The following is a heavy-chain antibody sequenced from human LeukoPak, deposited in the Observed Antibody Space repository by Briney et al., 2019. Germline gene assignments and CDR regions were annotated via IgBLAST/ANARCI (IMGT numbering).Heavy chain of an antibody. CDR1: GFTYSSYS. Sequence: GGSLRLSCAASGFTYSSYSMNWVRQAPGKGLEWVSYISSSSSTIYYADSVKGRFTISRDNAKNSLYLQMNSLRAEDTAVYYCARDPGDIGAFDIWGQGTMVTVSS. CDR3: ARDPGDIGAFDI. J-gene: IGHJ3*02. CDR2: ISSSSSTI. V-gene: IGHV3-48*04. D-gene: IGHD7-27*01.